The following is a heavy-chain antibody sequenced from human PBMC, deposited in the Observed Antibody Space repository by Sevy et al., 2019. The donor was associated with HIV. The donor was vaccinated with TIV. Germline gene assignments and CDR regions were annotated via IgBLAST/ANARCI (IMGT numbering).Heavy chain of an antibody. CDR1: GFTFSSYA. D-gene: IGHD2-15*01. CDR2: ISYDGSNK. J-gene: IGHJ4*02. CDR3: ARDRNSGSRYYFDY. Sequence: GGSLRLSCAASGFTFSSYAVHWVRQAPGKGLEWVAVISYDGSNKYYADSVKGRFTISRDNSKNTLYLQMNSLRAEDTAVYYCARDRNSGSRYYFDYWGQGTLVTVSS. V-gene: IGHV3-30-3*01.